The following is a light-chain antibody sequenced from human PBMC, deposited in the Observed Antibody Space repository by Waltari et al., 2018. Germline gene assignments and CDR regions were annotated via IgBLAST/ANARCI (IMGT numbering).Light chain of an antibody. CDR3: QQYDGEVVT. V-gene: IGKV3-20*01. CDR2: GTS. J-gene: IGKJ4*01. Sequence: EIVLTQSPGTLSLSPGERATLSCRASQSVTSISLSWYQQKLCQAPRLLIYGTSSRATGTPDRFSGSGSGTDFTLTISRLEPEDVAVYYCQQYDGEVVTFGGGTKVEI. CDR1: QSVTSIS.